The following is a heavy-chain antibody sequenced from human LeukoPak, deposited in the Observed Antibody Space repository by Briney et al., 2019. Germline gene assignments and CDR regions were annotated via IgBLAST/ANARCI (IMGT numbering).Heavy chain of an antibody. CDR2: IYYSGSN. D-gene: IGHD3-3*01. CDR1: GDSISSYY. Sequence: SEALSLTCTVSGDSISSYYWSWIRQPPGKGLEWIGYIYYSGSNNYNPPLKSRVTISVDAPKYSFSLNLSPVTAADTDVYYCARGRYDFWSGYYTGDWFDPWGQGTLVTVS. V-gene: IGHV4-59*08. J-gene: IGHJ5*02. CDR3: ARGRYDFWSGYYTGDWFDP.